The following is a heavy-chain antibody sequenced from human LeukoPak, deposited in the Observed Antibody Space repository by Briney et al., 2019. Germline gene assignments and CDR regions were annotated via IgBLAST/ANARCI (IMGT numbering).Heavy chain of an antibody. CDR3: ARDGNKWEHRGDAFDI. J-gene: IGHJ3*02. Sequence: GGSLRLSCAASGFTFSSYSMNWVRQAPGKGLEWVSSISSSSSYIYYADSVKGRFTISRDNAKNSLYLQMNSLRAEDTAVYYCARDGNKWEHRGDAFDIWGQGTMVTVSS. CDR2: ISSSSSYI. V-gene: IGHV3-21*01. CDR1: GFTFSSYS. D-gene: IGHD1-26*01.